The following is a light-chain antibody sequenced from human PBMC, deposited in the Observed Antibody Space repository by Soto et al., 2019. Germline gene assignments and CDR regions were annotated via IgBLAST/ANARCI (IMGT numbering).Light chain of an antibody. CDR3: QSYDSSLSGSE. V-gene: IGLV1-40*01. Sequence: QSVLTQPPSVSGAPGQRVTISCTGSSSNIGAGYDVHWYQQLPGTAPKLLIYGNSNRPSGVPDRFSGSKSGTSASLAITGLQAEDEADYYCQSYDSSLSGSEFGGGTKLTV. CDR1: SSNIGAGYD. CDR2: GNS. J-gene: IGLJ3*02.